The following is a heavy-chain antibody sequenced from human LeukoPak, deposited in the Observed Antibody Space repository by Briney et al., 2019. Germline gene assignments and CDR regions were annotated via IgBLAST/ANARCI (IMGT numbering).Heavy chain of an antibody. CDR1: GGSISSYY. CDR2: SYNSGST. Sequence: SETLSLTCTVSGGSISSYYWSWIRQPPGKGLEWIGYSYNSGSTTPHPSLKSRVAISVDTSKNQFSLKLSSVTAADTAVYYCARVLAAAGARAHYYYYYGMDVWGQGTTVTVSS. J-gene: IGHJ6*02. V-gene: IGHV4-59*01. D-gene: IGHD6-13*01. CDR3: ARVLAAAGARAHYYYYYGMDV.